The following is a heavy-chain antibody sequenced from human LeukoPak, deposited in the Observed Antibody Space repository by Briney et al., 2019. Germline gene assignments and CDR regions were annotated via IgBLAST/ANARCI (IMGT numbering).Heavy chain of an antibody. V-gene: IGHV3-7*04. Sequence: GSLRLSCAASGFTFSSYWMSWVRQAPGKGLEWVANIKQDGSEKYYVDSVKGRFTISRDNAKNSLYLQMNSLRAEDTAVYYCARGNGFYGDSYYFDYWGQGTLVTVSS. CDR3: ARGNGFYGDSYYFDY. CDR1: GFTFSSYW. D-gene: IGHD4-17*01. J-gene: IGHJ4*02. CDR2: IKQDGSEK.